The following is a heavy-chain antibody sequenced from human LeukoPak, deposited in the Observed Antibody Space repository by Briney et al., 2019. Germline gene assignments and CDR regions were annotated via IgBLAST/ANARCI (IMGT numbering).Heavy chain of an antibody. D-gene: IGHD6-13*01. J-gene: IGHJ4*02. CDR2: ITPSGGT. CDR3: AREGAAATYYFDY. CDR1: GGTFSSYA. V-gene: IGHV1-2*02. Sequence: GSSVKVSCKASGGTFSSYAISWVRQAPGQGLEWMGWITPSGGTNYAQKFQGRVTMTRDTSISTAYMELSRLRSDDTAVYYCAREGAAATYYFDYWGQGTLVTVSS.